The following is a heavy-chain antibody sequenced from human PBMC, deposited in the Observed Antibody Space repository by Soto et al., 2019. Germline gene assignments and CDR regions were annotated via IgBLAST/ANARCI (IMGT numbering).Heavy chain of an antibody. Sequence: SVKVSCKASGGTFSSYTISWVRQAPGQGLEWMGRIIPILGIANYAQKFQGRVTITADKSTSTAYMELSSLRSEDTAVYYCAIWFGELDFDYWGQGTLVTVSS. CDR2: IIPILGIA. CDR3: AIWFGELDFDY. CDR1: GGTFSSYT. J-gene: IGHJ4*02. D-gene: IGHD3-10*01. V-gene: IGHV1-69*02.